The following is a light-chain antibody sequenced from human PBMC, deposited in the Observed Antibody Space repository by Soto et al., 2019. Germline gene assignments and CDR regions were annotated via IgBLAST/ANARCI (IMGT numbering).Light chain of an antibody. J-gene: IGKJ1*01. Sequence: DIRMTQSPSTLSAFVGDSVAITCRASQTISNFLAWYQQKPGKAPKLLFYRASNLEGGVPSRFSGGGSGTEFTLTINSLQPDDSATYYCQQYKSYPWTFGQGTKVEIK. V-gene: IGKV1-5*03. CDR1: QTISNF. CDR3: QQYKSYPWT. CDR2: RAS.